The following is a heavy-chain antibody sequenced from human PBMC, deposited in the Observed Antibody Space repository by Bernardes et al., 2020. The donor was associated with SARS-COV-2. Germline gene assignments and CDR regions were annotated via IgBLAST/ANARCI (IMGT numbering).Heavy chain of an antibody. J-gene: IGHJ4*02. CDR3: ARGSMGELHRD. CDR1: GFTFSSYG. D-gene: IGHD1-26*01. CDR2: ISYDGSNK. V-gene: IGHV3-30*03. Sequence: GGSLRLSCAASGFTFSSYGMHWVRQAPGKGLEWVAVISYDGSNKYYADSVKGRFTISRDNSKNTLYLQMNSLRAEDTAVYYCARGSMGELHRDWGQGTLVTVSS.